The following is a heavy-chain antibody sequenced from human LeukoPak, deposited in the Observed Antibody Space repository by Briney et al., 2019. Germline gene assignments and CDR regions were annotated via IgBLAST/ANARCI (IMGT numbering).Heavy chain of an antibody. Sequence: SETLSLTCTVSGGSISSGGYYWSWIRQPPGKGLEWIGYIYHSGSTYYNPSLKSRLTISVDTSKSHFSLKLTSVTAADTAVYYCARDFLRDYGDPFDSWGQGTQVTVSS. CDR1: GGSISSGGYY. V-gene: IGHV4-30-2*01. CDR2: IYHSGST. D-gene: IGHD4-17*01. J-gene: IGHJ4*02. CDR3: ARDFLRDYGDPFDS.